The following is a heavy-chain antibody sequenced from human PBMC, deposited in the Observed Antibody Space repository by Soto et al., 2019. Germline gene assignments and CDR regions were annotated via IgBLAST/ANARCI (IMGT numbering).Heavy chain of an antibody. J-gene: IGHJ5*02. V-gene: IGHV4-31*03. Sequence: QVQLQESGPGLVEPSQTLSLTCTVSGGSISGGGYYWSWIRQHPGKGLEWIGYIYYSGTTYYNPSLKSRLTISVDTSKPQFSLKLSSVTAADTAVYYCARAWTATAGWAKWFDLWGQGTLVTVSS. D-gene: IGHD6-13*01. CDR1: GGSISGGGYY. CDR2: IYYSGTT. CDR3: ARAWTATAGWAKWFDL.